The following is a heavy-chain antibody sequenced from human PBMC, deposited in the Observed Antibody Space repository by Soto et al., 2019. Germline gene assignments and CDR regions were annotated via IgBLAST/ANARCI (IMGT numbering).Heavy chain of an antibody. J-gene: IGHJ6*02. CDR3: ARAELEQLNAGYYYYGMDV. CDR2: INHSGST. Sequence: KGLEWIGEINHSGSTNYNPSLKSRVTISVDTSKNQFSLKLSSVTAADTAVYYCARAELEQLNAGYYYYGMDVWGQGTTVTVSS. D-gene: IGHD1-1*01. V-gene: IGHV4-34*01.